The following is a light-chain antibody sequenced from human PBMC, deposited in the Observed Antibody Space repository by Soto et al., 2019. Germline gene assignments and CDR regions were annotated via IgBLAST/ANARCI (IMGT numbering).Light chain of an antibody. CDR1: ESLSTY. J-gene: IGKJ2*01. CDR2: GAS. Sequence: EIVMTQSPATLSVSPGERVTLSCRASESLSTYLAWYQQKPGQAPRLLIYGASTKATGIPARFSGSGSATDFPLTISSLQSADFAVYYCQCYNEWPFTFGQGTKLEI. CDR3: QCYNEWPFT. V-gene: IGKV3-15*01.